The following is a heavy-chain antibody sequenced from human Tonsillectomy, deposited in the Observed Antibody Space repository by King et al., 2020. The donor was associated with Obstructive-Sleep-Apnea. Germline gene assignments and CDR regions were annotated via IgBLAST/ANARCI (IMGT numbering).Heavy chain of an antibody. CDR1: GYPFTSYA. D-gene: IGHD2-15*01. V-gene: IGHV7-4-1*02. J-gene: IGHJ4*02. Sequence: GSELKKPGASVKVSCKASGYPFTSYAMNWVRQAPGQGLEWMGWINTNTGNPTYAQDFTRRVVFSLDTSVSTAYLQISGLKTEDTAVYYCARGYCGGASCSNFDYWGQGTLVTVSS. CDR2: INTNTGNP. CDR3: ARGYCGGASCSNFDY.